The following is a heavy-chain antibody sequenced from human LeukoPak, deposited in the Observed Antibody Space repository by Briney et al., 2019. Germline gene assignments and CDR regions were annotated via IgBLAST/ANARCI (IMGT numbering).Heavy chain of an antibody. CDR2: ISFDGSNK. J-gene: IGHJ4*02. D-gene: IGHD1-14*01. V-gene: IGHV3-30-3*01. Sequence: GSLRLSCAASGFTFSDYYMSWIRQAPGKGLEWVAVISFDGSNKYYADSVKGRFTISRDNSKNTLYLQMNSLRAEDTASYYCARDAPLTLRYFDYWGQGTLVTVSS. CDR1: GFTFSDYY. CDR3: ARDAPLTLRYFDY.